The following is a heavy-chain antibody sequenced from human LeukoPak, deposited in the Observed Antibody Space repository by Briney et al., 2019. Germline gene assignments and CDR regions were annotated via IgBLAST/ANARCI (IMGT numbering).Heavy chain of an antibody. CDR1: GGSISSGGYY. V-gene: IGHV4-31*03. D-gene: IGHD3-22*01. CDR3: AGYYDSSGSLDAFDI. CDR2: IYYSGST. J-gene: IGHJ3*02. Sequence: SETLSLTCTVSGGSISSGGYYWSWIRQHPGKGLEWIGYIYYSGSTYYNPSLKSRVTISVDTSKNQFSLKLGSVTAADTAVYYCAGYYDSSGSLDAFDIWGQGTMVTVSS.